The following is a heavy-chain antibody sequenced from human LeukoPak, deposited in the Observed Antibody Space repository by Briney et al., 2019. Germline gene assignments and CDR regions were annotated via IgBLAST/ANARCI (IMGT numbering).Heavy chain of an antibody. V-gene: IGHV3-53*01. CDR3: ASRGRRGYGYSFDY. CDR1: GFTVSSNY. CDR2: IYSGGST. D-gene: IGHD5-18*01. J-gene: IGHJ4*02. Sequence: GSLRLSCAASGFTVSSNYMSWVRQAPGKGLEWVSVIYSGGSTYYADSVKGRFTISRDNSKNTLYLQMNSLRAEDTAVYYCASRGRRGYGYSFDYWGQGTLVTVSS.